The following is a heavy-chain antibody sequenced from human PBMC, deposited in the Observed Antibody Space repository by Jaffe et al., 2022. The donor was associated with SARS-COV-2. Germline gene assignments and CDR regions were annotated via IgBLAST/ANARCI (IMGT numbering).Heavy chain of an antibody. Sequence: QVQLQESGPGLVKPSETLSLTCTVSGGSISSYYWSWIRQPPGKGLEWIGYIYYSGSTNYNPSLKSRVTISVDTSKNQFSLKLSSVTAADTAVYYCARDQDYYDSNWFDPWGQGTLVTVSS. V-gene: IGHV4-59*01. CDR3: ARDQDYYDSNWFDP. CDR2: IYYSGST. D-gene: IGHD3-22*01. CDR1: GGSISSYY. J-gene: IGHJ5*02.